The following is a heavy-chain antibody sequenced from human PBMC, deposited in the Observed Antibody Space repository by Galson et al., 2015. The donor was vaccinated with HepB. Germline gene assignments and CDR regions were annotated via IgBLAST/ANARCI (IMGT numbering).Heavy chain of an antibody. D-gene: IGHD6-13*01. V-gene: IGHV4-39*01. CDR2: IYYSGRT. Sequence: SETLSLTCTVSGGSFNRSNYYWGWIRQPPGKELEWIGSIYYSGRTYYNPSLKSRVTMSVDTSKKEFTLKLYSVTTADTAVYYCICEQQLVRDNWFDPWAQGTLVTVSS. CDR1: GGSFNRSNYY. J-gene: IGHJ5*02. CDR3: ICEQQLVRDNWFDP.